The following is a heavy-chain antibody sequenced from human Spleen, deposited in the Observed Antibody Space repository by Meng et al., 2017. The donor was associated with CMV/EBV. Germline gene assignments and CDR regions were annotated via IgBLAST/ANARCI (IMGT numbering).Heavy chain of an antibody. Sequence: GYGGSVSGYYWSWIRQPPGKGLEWIGEINHSGSTNYNPSLKSRVTISVDTSKNQFSLKLSSVTAADTAVYYCARGRPAATRRGWFDPWGQGTLVTVSS. CDR2: INHSGST. V-gene: IGHV4-34*01. J-gene: IGHJ5*02. CDR3: ARGRPAATRRGWFDP. D-gene: IGHD2-15*01. CDR1: GGSVSGYY.